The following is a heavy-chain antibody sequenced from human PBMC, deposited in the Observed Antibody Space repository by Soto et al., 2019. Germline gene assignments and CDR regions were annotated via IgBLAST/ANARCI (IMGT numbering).Heavy chain of an antibody. D-gene: IGHD3-16*01. J-gene: IGHJ6*02. CDR3: ARAVGLPTLGGNTYYYYAMDV. V-gene: IGHV1-69*01. CDR2: IIPVFARA. Sequence: QVQLVQSGAEVRKPGSSLKVSCKASGGIFSSYALSWVRQAPGQGLEWMGGIIPVFARADYAQRFQGRLTITADESTSTAYMELTSLRSEDTAVYYCARAVGLPTLGGNTYYYYAMDVWGLGSTVTVSS. CDR1: GGIFSSYA.